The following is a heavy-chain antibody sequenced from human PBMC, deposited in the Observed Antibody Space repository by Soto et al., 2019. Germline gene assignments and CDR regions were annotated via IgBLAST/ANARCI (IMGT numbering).Heavy chain of an antibody. V-gene: IGHV3-48*03. CDR2: ISSSGSTI. CDR1: GFTFSSYE. Sequence: GSLRLSCAASGFTFSSYEMNWVRQAPGKGLEWVSYISSSGSTIYYADSVKGRFTISRDNAKNSLYLQMNSLRAEDTAVYYCETALECTSSSSWYDYWGQGTLVTVSS. J-gene: IGHJ4*02. CDR3: ETALECTSSSSWYDY. D-gene: IGHD6-13*01.